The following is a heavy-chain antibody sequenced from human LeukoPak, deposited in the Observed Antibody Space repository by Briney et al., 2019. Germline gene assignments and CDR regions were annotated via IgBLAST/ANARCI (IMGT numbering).Heavy chain of an antibody. CDR2: IYYSGST. CDR3: ARDDYYDSSGKGFDY. Sequence: SETLSLTCTVSGGSISSYYWSWIRQPPGKGLEWIGYIYYSGSTNYNPSLKSRVTISVDTSKNQFSLKLSSVTAADTAVYYCARDDYYDSSGKGFDYWGQGTLVTVSS. V-gene: IGHV4-59*12. CDR1: GGSISSYY. J-gene: IGHJ4*02. D-gene: IGHD3-22*01.